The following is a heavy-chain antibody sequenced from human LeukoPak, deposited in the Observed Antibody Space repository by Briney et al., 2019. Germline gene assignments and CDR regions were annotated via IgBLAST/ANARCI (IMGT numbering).Heavy chain of an antibody. Sequence: QPGGSLRLSCAASGFTVSTNYMSWVRQAPGKGLEWVSLIYSGENTYYADSVKGRFTISRDSSINALFLEMNSLRAEDTAVYYCASTMYTSAPTFDYWGQGTLVTVSS. CDR1: GFTVSTNY. CDR2: IYSGENT. J-gene: IGHJ4*02. V-gene: IGHV3-53*01. D-gene: IGHD6-25*01. CDR3: ASTMYTSAPTFDY.